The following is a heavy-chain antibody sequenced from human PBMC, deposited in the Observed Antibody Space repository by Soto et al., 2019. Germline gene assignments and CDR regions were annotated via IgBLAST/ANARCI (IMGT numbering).Heavy chain of an antibody. V-gene: IGHV1-46*01. Sequence: QVQLVKSGAEVKKPGASVKVSCKASGYTFTSYYMHWVRQAPGQGLEWMGIINPSGGSTSYAQKVQGRVTMTRDTSTSPVYMELSGLRSEDTAVYYCARVLHDIVVVPAAILGGMDVWGQGTTVTVSS. CDR1: GYTFTSYY. CDR3: ARVLHDIVVVPAAILGGMDV. D-gene: IGHD2-2*01. J-gene: IGHJ6*02. CDR2: INPSGGST.